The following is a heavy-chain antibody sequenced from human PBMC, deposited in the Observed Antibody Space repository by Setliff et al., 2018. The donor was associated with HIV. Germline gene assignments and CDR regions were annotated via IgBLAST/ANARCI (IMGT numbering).Heavy chain of an antibody. Sequence: SETLSLTCPVSGGSISSSSYYWGWIRQPPGKGLEWIGSLFYSGTTYYNPSLKSRLTISVGTSKNQFSLKLSSVTAADTAVYYCARHYITLVVGVPGRDDAFDIWGQGTLVTVS. CDR2: LFYSGTT. D-gene: IGHD3-22*01. CDR3: ARHYITLVVGVPGRDDAFDI. CDR1: GGSISSSSYY. V-gene: IGHV4-39*01. J-gene: IGHJ3*02.